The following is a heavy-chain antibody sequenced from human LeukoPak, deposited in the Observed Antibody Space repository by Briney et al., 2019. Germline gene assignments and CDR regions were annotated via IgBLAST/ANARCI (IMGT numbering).Heavy chain of an antibody. CDR1: GGSFSGYY. V-gene: IGHV4-30-4*08. Sequence: SETLSLTCAVYGGSFSGYYWSWIRQPPGKGLEWIGYIYYSGSTYYNPSLKSRVTISVDTSKNQFSLKLSSVTAADTAVYYCARDRSYCSSTSCYTRWFDPWGQGTLVTVSS. CDR3: ARDRSYCSSTSCYTRWFDP. D-gene: IGHD2-2*02. J-gene: IGHJ5*02. CDR2: IYYSGST.